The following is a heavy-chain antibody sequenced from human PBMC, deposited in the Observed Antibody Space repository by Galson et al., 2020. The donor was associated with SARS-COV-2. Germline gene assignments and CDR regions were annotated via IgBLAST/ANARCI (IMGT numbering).Heavy chain of an antibody. CDR2: IYISGNG. J-gene: IGHJ6*02. V-gene: IGHV3-53*01. CDR3: ASETAPGMDV. Sequence: GGSLRLSCAVSGFNVSSNYMSWVRQAPGKGLEWISIIYISGNGYYANSVKGRCTVSRDNSKNTVYLQMNSLRAEDTAVYFCASETAPGMDVWGQGTTVTVSS. CDR1: GFNVSSNY.